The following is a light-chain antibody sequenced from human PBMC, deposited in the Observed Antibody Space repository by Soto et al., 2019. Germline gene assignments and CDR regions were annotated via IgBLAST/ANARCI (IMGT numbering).Light chain of an antibody. CDR1: SSNIGAGYD. Sequence: QPVLTQPPSVSGAPGQRVTISCTGSSSNIGAGYDVHWYQQLPGTAPKLLIYGNSNRPSGVPDRFSGSKSGTSASLAISGLQAEDEEDYYCQSYDSSLSGLVFGGGTKVTVL. CDR3: QSYDSSLSGLV. J-gene: IGLJ2*01. CDR2: GNS. V-gene: IGLV1-40*01.